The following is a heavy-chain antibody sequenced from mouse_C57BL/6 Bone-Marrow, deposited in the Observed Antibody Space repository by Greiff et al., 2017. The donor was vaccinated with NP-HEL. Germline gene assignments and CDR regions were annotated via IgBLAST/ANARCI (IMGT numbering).Heavy chain of an antibody. Sequence: QVQLQQSGAELARPGASVKLSCKASGYTFTSYGISWVKQRTGQGLEWIGEIYPRSGNTYYNEKFKGKATLTADKSSSTAYMELRSLTSEDSAVFFCARTRDYDGSSYGYAMDYWGQGTSVTVSS. CDR3: ARTRDYDGSSYGYAMDY. V-gene: IGHV1-81*01. CDR1: GYTFTSYG. D-gene: IGHD1-1*01. CDR2: IYPRSGNT. J-gene: IGHJ4*01.